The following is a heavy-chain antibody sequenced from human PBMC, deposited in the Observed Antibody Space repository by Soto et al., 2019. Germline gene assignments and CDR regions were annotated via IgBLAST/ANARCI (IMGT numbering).Heavy chain of an antibody. D-gene: IGHD3-10*01. CDR3: ARVETYYPSNDAFDI. CDR1: GGSISSYY. V-gene: IGHV4-59*01. Sequence: QVQLQESGPGLVKPSETLSLTCTVSGGSISSYYWSWIRQPPGKGLEWIGYIYYSGSTNYNPSLKSRVTLSVDTSKNQFSLKLSSVTAADTAVYYCARVETYYPSNDAFDIWGQGTMVTVSS. J-gene: IGHJ3*02. CDR2: IYYSGST.